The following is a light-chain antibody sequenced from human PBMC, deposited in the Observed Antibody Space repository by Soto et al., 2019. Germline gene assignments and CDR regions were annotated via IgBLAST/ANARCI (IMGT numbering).Light chain of an antibody. J-gene: IGLJ2*01. CDR3: QVWDSSSAS. CDR1: NIGGKS. CDR2: DDS. Sequence: SYELTQSPSVSVAPGQTASITCGGDNIGGKSVHWYQQKPGQAPVLVVSDDSDRPSGIPERFSGSNSGDTATLTISRVEGGDEADYYCQVWDSSSASFGGGTKVTVL. V-gene: IGLV3-21*02.